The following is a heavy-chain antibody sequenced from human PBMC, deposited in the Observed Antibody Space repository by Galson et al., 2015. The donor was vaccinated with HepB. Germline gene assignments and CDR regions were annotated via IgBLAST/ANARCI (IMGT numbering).Heavy chain of an antibody. V-gene: IGHV7-4-1*02. J-gene: IGHJ3*02. CDR3: ARDRILDRYYLDAFDI. Sequence: SVKVSCKASGYTFTSYAMNWVRQAPGQGLEWMGWINTNTGNPTYAQGFTGRFVFSLDTSVSTAYLQISSLKAEDTAVYYCARDRILDRYYLDAFDIWGQGTMVTVSS. CDR2: INTNTGNP. CDR1: GYTFTSYA. D-gene: IGHD3-10*01.